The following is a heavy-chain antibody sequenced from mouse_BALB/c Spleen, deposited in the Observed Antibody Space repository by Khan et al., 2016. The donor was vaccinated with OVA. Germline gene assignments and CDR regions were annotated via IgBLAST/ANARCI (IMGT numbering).Heavy chain of an antibody. CDR3: ARTARIKY. Sequence: EVQLQESGPGLVKPSQSLSLTCTVTGYSITSGYGWNWIRQFPGNKLEWMGYISYSGSTKYNPSLKSRISITRDTSKNQFFLHVNSVTTEDTATYYCARTARIKYWGQGTTLTVSS. V-gene: IGHV3-2*02. D-gene: IGHD1-2*01. CDR2: ISYSGST. CDR1: GYSITSGYG. J-gene: IGHJ2*01.